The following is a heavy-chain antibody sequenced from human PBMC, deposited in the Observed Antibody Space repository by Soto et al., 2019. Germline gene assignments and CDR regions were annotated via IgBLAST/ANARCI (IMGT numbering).Heavy chain of an antibody. CDR2: ISGSGGST. V-gene: IGHV3-23*01. CDR1: GFTFSSYA. CDR3: AKDSATSSGWYEGVA. D-gene: IGHD6-19*01. J-gene: IGHJ5*02. Sequence: EVQLLESGGGLVQPGGSLRLSCAASGFTFSSYAMSWVRQAPGKGLEWVSAISGSGGSTFYADSVKGRFTISRDNSKNTLYLRMNSLRVEDTAVYYCAKDSATSSGWYEGVAWGQGTLVTVSS.